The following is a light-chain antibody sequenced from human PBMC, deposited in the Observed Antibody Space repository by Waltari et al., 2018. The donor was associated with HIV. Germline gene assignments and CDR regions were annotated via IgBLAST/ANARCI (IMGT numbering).Light chain of an antibody. CDR1: SSDVGSYNL. V-gene: IGLV2-23*01. Sequence: QSALTQPASVSGSPGQSITISCTGGSSDVGSYNLVSWYQQHPGKAPKLMIYEGINRPSGFSNRFACSKSGNTASLTISGLQAEDEADYYCCSYAGSSNWVFGGGTKLTVL. CDR2: EGI. CDR3: CSYAGSSNWV. J-gene: IGLJ3*02.